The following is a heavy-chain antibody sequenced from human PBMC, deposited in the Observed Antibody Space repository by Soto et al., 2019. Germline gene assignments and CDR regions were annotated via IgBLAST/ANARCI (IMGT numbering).Heavy chain of an antibody. CDR1: GGSISSYY. Sequence: SETLSLTCTVSGGSISSYYWSWIRRPPGKGLEWIGYIYYSGSTNYNPSLKSRVTISVDTSKNQFSLKLSSVTAADTAVYYCARGGRKWFGELSDYLYYYYYGMDVWGQGTTVTVSS. V-gene: IGHV4-59*01. CDR3: ARGGRKWFGELSDYLYYYYYGMDV. J-gene: IGHJ6*02. D-gene: IGHD3-10*01. CDR2: IYYSGST.